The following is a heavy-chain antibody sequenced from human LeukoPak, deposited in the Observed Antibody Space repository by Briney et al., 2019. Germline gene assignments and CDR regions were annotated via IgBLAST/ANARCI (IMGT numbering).Heavy chain of an antibody. V-gene: IGHV3-33*01. J-gene: IGHJ3*02. CDR3: ARGRGSGWYDAFDI. CDR1: XXXXXXXX. D-gene: IGHD6-19*01. Sequence: PGGSLRLSCAASXXXXXXXXXXXVXXXXXXXXXXXXVIWYDGSNXFXADSVRGRFTISRDNSKNTLYVQMNSLRAEDTAVYYCARGRGSGWYDAFDIWGQGTMVTVSS. CDR2: IWYDGSNX.